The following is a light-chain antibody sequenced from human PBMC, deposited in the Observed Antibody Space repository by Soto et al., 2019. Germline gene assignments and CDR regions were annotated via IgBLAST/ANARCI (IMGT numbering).Light chain of an antibody. V-gene: IGKV1-9*01. CDR1: QGITSY. Sequence: DVQLTQWPSFRSDYIGDRVTSTCRASQGITSYLAWYQQRPGKAPKLLIYDASTLQSGVPSRFSGSGSGTEFTLTISSLQPEDFATYYCQQINTFPVTFGGGTKVDIK. CDR2: DAS. J-gene: IGKJ4*01. CDR3: QQINTFPVT.